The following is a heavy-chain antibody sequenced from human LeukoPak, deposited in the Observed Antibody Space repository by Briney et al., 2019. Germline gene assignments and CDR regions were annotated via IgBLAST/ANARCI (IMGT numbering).Heavy chain of an antibody. CDR2: IYYSGNT. CDR1: GGSISSYY. CDR3: ARGSGSYFGN. V-gene: IGHV4-30-4*08. D-gene: IGHD1-26*01. J-gene: IGHJ4*02. Sequence: PSETLSLTCTVSGGSISSYYWSWIRQPPGKGLEWIGYIYYSGNTYYNPSLKSRVTISMDTSKNQFSLNLRSVTAADTAVYYCARGSGSYFGNWGQGTLVTVSS.